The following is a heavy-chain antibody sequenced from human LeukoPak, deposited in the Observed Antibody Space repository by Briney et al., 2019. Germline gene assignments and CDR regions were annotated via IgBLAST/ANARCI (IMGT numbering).Heavy chain of an antibody. CDR1: GFTFSSYN. Sequence: GGSLRLSCAASGFTFSSYNMNWVRQAPGKGLEWVSSISSSSSYIYYADSVRGRFTISRGNGKDSLYLQMNSLRAEDTAVYYCARDVGSGHGFDIWGQGTMVTVSS. V-gene: IGHV3-21*01. D-gene: IGHD6-19*01. CDR3: ARDVGSGHGFDI. J-gene: IGHJ3*02. CDR2: ISSSSSYI.